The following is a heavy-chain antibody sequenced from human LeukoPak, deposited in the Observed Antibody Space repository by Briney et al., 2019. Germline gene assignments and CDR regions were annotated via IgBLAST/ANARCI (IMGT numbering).Heavy chain of an antibody. Sequence: SETLSLTCSVSGGSTSDYYWNWIRQPAGQGLEWLGRTYYTGNTAYNPSLESRLTMSLDTAKNQFSLKVTSVTAADTAVYYCARGGTLFTYFDSWGQGTLVTVSS. D-gene: IGHD3-10*02. J-gene: IGHJ4*02. CDR3: ARGGTLFTYFDS. CDR2: TYYTGNT. CDR1: GGSTSDYY. V-gene: IGHV4-4*07.